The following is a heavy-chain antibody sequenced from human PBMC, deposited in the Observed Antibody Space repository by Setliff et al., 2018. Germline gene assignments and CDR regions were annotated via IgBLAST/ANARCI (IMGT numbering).Heavy chain of an antibody. D-gene: IGHD3-22*01. CDR1: GGSFSGYY. J-gene: IGHJ4*02. Sequence: SETLSLTCAVYGGSFSGYYWSWIRQPPGKGLEWIGYIYYGGTTNYNPSLKSRDSISLDTSKSQFSLRLSSLTAADTAVYYCARHRRDSSGNYFVGLYYFDNWGQGTPVTVSS. CDR2: IYYGGTT. CDR3: ARHRRDSSGNYFVGLYYFDN. V-gene: IGHV4-59*08.